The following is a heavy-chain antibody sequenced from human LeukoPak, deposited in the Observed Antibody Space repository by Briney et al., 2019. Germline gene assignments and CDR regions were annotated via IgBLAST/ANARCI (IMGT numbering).Heavy chain of an antibody. Sequence: PGGSLRVSCAASGFTFSTYSMNWVRQAPGKGLEWVSSISTSSSYIYYGDSVKGRFTISRDNSMNTLYLQMNSLRAEDTAVYYCAKDRSVYDILTGYYLAFDIWGQGTMVTVSS. J-gene: IGHJ3*02. CDR3: AKDRSVYDILTGYYLAFDI. V-gene: IGHV3-21*04. CDR1: GFTFSTYS. CDR2: ISTSSSYI. D-gene: IGHD3-9*01.